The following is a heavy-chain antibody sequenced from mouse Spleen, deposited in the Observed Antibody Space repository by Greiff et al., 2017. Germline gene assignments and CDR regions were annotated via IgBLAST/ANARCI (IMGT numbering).Heavy chain of an antibody. D-gene: IGHD1-1*01. CDR1: GYAFTNYL. CDR3: ARDYGSSPWYFDV. Sequence: VKLQESGAELVRPGTSVKVSCKASGYAFTNYLIEWVKQRPGQGLEWIGVINPGSGGINYNEKLKGKATLTADKSSSTAYMKLSSLTTEDSAVYVCARDYGSSPWYFDVWGAGTTVTVSS. V-gene: IGHV1-54*01. J-gene: IGHJ1*01. CDR2: INPGSGGI.